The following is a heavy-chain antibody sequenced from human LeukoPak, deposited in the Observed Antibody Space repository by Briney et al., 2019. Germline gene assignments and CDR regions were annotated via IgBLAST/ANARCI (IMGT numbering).Heavy chain of an antibody. J-gene: IGHJ4*02. D-gene: IGHD2-2*01. Sequence: GGSLRLSCAASGFAFSSYAMNWVRQAPGQGLEWGSVISGSDGSTYYADSVKGRFTISRDNSRNTLYVQMNSLTAEGTAVYYCAKDRHCSSISCYRGYFDYWGQGTLVTVSS. V-gene: IGHV3-23*01. CDR3: AKDRHCSSISCYRGYFDY. CDR1: GFAFSSYA. CDR2: ISGSDGST.